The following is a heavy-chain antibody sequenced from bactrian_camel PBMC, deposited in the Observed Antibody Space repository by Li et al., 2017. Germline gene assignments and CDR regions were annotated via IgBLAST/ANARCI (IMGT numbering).Heavy chain of an antibody. V-gene: IGHV3S1*01. Sequence: HVQLVESGGGLVQPGGSLRLSCADSGFTFNSYWMYWVRQAPGKEREGVAAFDRGSKPYYANSVRGRFTISKDNARNTLYLQMNSLKPEDTAVYYCAGASRGGSWSAHRWGQGTQVTVS. CDR2: FDRGSKP. D-gene: IGHD6*01. J-gene: IGHJ4*01. CDR3: AGASRGGSWSAHR. CDR1: GFTFNSYW.